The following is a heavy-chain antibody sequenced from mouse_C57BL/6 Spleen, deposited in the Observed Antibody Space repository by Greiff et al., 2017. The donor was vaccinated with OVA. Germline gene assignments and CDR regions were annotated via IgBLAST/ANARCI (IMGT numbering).Heavy chain of an antibody. CDR3: ASYGNYVWYFDV. D-gene: IGHD2-1*01. Sequence: VQLQQSGAELVKPGASVKISCKASGYAFSSYWMNWVKQRPGQGLEWIGQIYPGDGDTNYNGKFKGKATLTADKSSSTAYMQLSSLTSEDSAVYFCASYGNYVWYFDVWGTGTTVTVSS. V-gene: IGHV1-80*01. CDR2: IYPGDGDT. CDR1: GYAFSSYW. J-gene: IGHJ1*03.